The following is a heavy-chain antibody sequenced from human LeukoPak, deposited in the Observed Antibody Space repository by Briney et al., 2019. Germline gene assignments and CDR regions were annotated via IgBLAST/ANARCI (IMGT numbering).Heavy chain of an antibody. Sequence: GESLKISCKGSGYSFTSYWIGWVRQMPGKGLEWMGIIYPGDSDTRYSPSFQGQVTISADKSISTAYLQWSSLKASDTAMYYCARLNIVVVPAARANYYYYYMDVGGKGTTVTVSS. CDR2: IYPGDSDT. V-gene: IGHV5-51*01. D-gene: IGHD2-2*01. CDR1: GYSFTSYW. J-gene: IGHJ6*03. CDR3: ARLNIVVVPAARANYYYYYMDV.